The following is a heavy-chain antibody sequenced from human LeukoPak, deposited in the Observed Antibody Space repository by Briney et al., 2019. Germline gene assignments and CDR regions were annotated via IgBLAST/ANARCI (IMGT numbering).Heavy chain of an antibody. V-gene: IGHV5-10-1*04. CDR1: GYSFTSYW. CDR3: ARLIVGATGYFDY. D-gene: IGHD1-26*01. Sequence: GESLKIPCKGSGYSFTSYWISWARQMPGKGLEWMGRIDPSDSYTNYSPSFQGRVTISADKSISTAYLQWSSLKASDTAMYYCARLIVGATGYFDYWGQGTLVTVSS. J-gene: IGHJ4*02. CDR2: IDPSDSYT.